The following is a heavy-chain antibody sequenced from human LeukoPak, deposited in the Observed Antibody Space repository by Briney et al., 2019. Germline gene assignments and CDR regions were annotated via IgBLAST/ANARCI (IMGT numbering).Heavy chain of an antibody. J-gene: IGHJ3*02. CDR2: ISAYNGNT. D-gene: IGHD1-26*01. V-gene: IGHV1-18*01. CDR3: AREVWEPGKNEGPNDAFDI. Sequence: GASVKVSCKASGYTFTSYGISWVRQAPGQGLEWMGWISAYNGNTNYAQKLQGRVTMTTDTSTSTAYMELRSLRSDDTAVYYCAREVWEPGKNEGPNDAFDIWGQGTMVTVSS. CDR1: GYTFTSYG.